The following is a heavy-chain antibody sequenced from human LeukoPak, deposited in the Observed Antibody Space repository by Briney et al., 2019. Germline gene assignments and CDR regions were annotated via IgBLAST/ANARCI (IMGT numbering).Heavy chain of an antibody. J-gene: IGHJ6*02. V-gene: IGHV1-3*01. CDR3: ARALLYDSRGVSGSGLACYYYGMDV. CDR1: GYTFTSYA. CDR2: INAGNGNT. D-gene: IGHD3-22*01. Sequence: ASVKVSCKASGYTFTSYAMHWVRQAPGQRLEWMGWINAGNGNTKYSQKFQGRVTITRDTSASTAYMELRRLRSEDTAVYYCARALLYDSRGVSGSGLACYYYGMDVWGQGTTVTVSS.